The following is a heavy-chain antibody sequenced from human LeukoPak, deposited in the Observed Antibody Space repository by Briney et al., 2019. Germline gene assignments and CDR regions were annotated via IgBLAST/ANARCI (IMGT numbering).Heavy chain of an antibody. J-gene: IGHJ4*02. V-gene: IGHV3-33*01. CDR2: IWYDGSNK. CDR3: ARGKYQLLWDDY. CDR1: GFTFSSYG. D-gene: IGHD2-2*01. Sequence: PGGSLRLSCAASGFTFSSYGMHWVRRAPGKGLEWVAVIWYDGSNKYYADSVKGRFTISRDNSKNTLYLQMNSLRAEDTAVYYCARGKYQLLWDDYWGQGTLVTVSS.